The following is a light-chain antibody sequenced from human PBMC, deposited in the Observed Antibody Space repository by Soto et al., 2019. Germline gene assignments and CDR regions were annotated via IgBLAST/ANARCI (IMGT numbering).Light chain of an antibody. CDR2: DAS. CDR3: QQYGSSIT. V-gene: IGKV3-20*01. CDR1: QSVRSN. J-gene: IGKJ5*01. Sequence: EIVMTQSPATLSVSAGERATLSCRARQSVRSNLAWYQQKPGQAPRLLIYDASTRATGIPDRFSGSGSRTDFTLTISRLAPEYFAVYYCQQYGSSITFGQGTRLEIK.